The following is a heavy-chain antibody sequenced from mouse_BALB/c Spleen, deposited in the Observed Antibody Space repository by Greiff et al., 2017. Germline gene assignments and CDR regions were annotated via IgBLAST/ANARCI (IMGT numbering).Heavy chain of an antibody. CDR2: IWAGGST. J-gene: IGHJ2*01. Sequence: VKLVESGPGLVAPSQSLSITCTVSGFSLTSYGVHWVRQPPGKGLEWLGVIWAGGSTNYNSALMSRLSISKDNSKSQVFLKMNSLQTDDTAMYYCAREHYYGSYYLDYWGQGTTLTVSS. CDR1: GFSLTSYG. CDR3: AREHYYGSYYLDY. D-gene: IGHD1-1*01. V-gene: IGHV2-9*02.